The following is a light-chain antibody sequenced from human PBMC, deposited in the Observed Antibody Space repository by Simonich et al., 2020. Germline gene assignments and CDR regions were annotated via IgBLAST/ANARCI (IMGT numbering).Light chain of an antibody. V-gene: IGLV2-8*01. CDR3: SSYAGSSTLV. Sequence: QSALTQPPSASGSPGQSVTISCTGTSSDVGGYNYVSWYQQHPGKAPKLMIYEVSKRPSGGPDRFSGSKSGNTASLTVSGLQAEDEADYYCSSYAGSSTLVFGGGTKLTVL. CDR1: SSDVGGYNY. CDR2: EVS. J-gene: IGLJ2*01.